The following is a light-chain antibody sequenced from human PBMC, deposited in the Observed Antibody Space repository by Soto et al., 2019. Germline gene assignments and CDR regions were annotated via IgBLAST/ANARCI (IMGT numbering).Light chain of an antibody. Sequence: DVVMTQSPLSLPVTLGQPASISCRSSQSLLYSDGHTYLSWFHQRPGQSPRRLIYEVSNRDSGVPDRFSGSGAGTDFTLKISRVEAEDVGVFYCMQGTHWPYTFGQGTKLEIK. CDR2: EVS. V-gene: IGKV2-30*01. CDR3: MQGTHWPYT. J-gene: IGKJ2*01. CDR1: QSLLYSDGHTY.